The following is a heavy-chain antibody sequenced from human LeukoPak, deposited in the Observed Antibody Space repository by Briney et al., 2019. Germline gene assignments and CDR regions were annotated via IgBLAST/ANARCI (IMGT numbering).Heavy chain of an antibody. CDR1: GFTFSSYW. J-gene: IGHJ4*02. Sequence: PGGSLRLSCAASGFTFSSYWMSWVRQAPGKGLEWVANIKQDGSEKYYVDSVKGRFTISRDNAKNSLYLQMNSLRAEDTAVYYCAIMHGYYDGSGYWVQWGQGTLVTVSS. D-gene: IGHD3-22*01. CDR2: IKQDGSEK. V-gene: IGHV3-7*01. CDR3: AIMHGYYDGSGYWVQ.